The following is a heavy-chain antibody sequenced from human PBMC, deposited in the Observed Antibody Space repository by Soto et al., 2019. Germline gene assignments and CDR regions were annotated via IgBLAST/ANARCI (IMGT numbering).Heavy chain of an antibody. CDR2: IYHSGRT. J-gene: IGHJ4*02. CDR3: ARWVEVSLDYFDS. CDR1: NAAISNCYCY. D-gene: IGHD2-15*01. Sequence: LCLTWIIRNAAISNCYCYWTSARKNPGKGLEWIGHIYHSGRTYYNPSLKSRVTISVDTSKNQFSLNLSSVTAADTAVYYCARWVEVSLDYFDSWGQGTPVPVS. V-gene: IGHV4-31*02.